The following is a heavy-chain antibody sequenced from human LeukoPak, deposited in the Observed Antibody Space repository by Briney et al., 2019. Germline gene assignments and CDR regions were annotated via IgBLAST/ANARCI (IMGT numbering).Heavy chain of an antibody. CDR3: AKDRTVGASYWYFDL. CDR2: ISSSGSGDNT. CDR1: GVTFSSFA. D-gene: IGHD1-26*01. Sequence: GGSLRLSCAASGVTFSSFAMSWAREAPGKGVEWVSGISSSGSGDNTYYADSVRGRFTIARDSCKKTLFLHMNTLRAEDTAIYSCAKDRTVGASYWYFDLWGRGTLVTVSS. J-gene: IGHJ2*01. V-gene: IGHV3-23*01.